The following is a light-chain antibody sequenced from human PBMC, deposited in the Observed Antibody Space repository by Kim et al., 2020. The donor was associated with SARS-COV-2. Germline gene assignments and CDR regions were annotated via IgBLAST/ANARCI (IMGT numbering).Light chain of an antibody. Sequence: STLPASVGDRFTTTFVATQDVTRRFACYQQKPGRAPTLLIYDASTLDRGVPSRFRGSGSGTEFTLTINSLQPDDFASYYCQPRQTFGQGTKVDIK. V-gene: IGKV1-5*01. CDR2: DAS. CDR3: QPRQT. J-gene: IGKJ1*01. CDR1: QDVTRR.